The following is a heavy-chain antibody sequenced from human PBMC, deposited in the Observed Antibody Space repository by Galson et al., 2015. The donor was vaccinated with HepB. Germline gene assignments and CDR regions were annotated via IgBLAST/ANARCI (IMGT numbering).Heavy chain of an antibody. CDR3: ARGARVAADYYYYYYGMDV. CDR2: ISYDGSNT. CDR1: GFTFSSYA. D-gene: IGHD2-15*01. V-gene: IGHV3-30*04. J-gene: IGHJ6*02. Sequence: SLRLSCAASGFTFSSYAMHWVRQAPGKGLEWVAVISYDGSNTYYADSVKGRFTISRDNSKNTLYLQMNSLRAEDTAVYYCARGARVAADYYYYYYGMDVWGQGTTVTVSS.